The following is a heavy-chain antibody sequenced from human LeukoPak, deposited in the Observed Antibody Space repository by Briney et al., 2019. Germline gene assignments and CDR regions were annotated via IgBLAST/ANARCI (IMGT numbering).Heavy chain of an antibody. Sequence: GGSLRLSCAASELTVSSNYMSWVRQAPGKGLEWVSVIYSGGSTYYADSVKGRFIISRDNSRNTLYLQMNSLRAEDTAMYHCARGGTPGYSTGWIDHWGREPWSPSPQ. V-gene: IGHV3-53*05. J-gene: IGHJ4*02. CDR3: ARGGTPGYSTGWIDH. CDR2: IYSGGST. CDR1: ELTVSSNY. D-gene: IGHD6-19*01.